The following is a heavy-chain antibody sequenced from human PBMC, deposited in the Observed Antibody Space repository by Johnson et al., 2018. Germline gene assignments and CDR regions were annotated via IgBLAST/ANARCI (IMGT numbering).Heavy chain of an antibody. Sequence: QVQLQQWGAGLLKPSETLSLTCAVYGGSFSGYYWSWIRQPPGKGLEWIGEINHSGSTNYNPSLKSRVTISVDTSKNQFSLKLSSVTAADTAVYYCARGALTDYDDSSGYYDYYYYGMDVWGQGTTVTVSS. CDR1: GGSFSGYY. V-gene: IGHV4-34*01. J-gene: IGHJ6*02. CDR3: ARGALTDYDDSSGYYDYYYYGMDV. D-gene: IGHD3-22*01. CDR2: INHSGST.